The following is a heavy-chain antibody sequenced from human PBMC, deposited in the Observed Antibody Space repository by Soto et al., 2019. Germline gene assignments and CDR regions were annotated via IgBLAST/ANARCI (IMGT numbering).Heavy chain of an antibody. CDR2: IYYSGST. V-gene: IGHV4-59*01. Sequence: PSETLSLTCTFSGGSISSYYWSLIRQPPGKGLEWIGYIYYSGSTNYNPSLKSRVTISVDTSKNQFSLKLSSVTAADTAVYYCARVSTVGGAFDIWGQGTMVTVSS. J-gene: IGHJ3*02. CDR1: GGSISSYY. D-gene: IGHD2-2*01. CDR3: ARVSTVGGAFDI.